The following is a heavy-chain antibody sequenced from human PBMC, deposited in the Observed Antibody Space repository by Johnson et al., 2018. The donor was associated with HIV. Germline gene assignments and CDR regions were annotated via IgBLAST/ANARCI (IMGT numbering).Heavy chain of an antibody. D-gene: IGHD1-26*01. CDR1: GFAFSNSA. J-gene: IGHJ3*02. V-gene: IGHV3-20*04. Sequence: VQLVESGGGLVQPGGSLRLSCAASGFAFSNSALHWVRQAPGKGLEWVSGINWNGDSTGYADSVKGRITISRDNAKNSLYLQMNSLRAEDTALYYCARGVGSTTVAAFDIWGQGTMVTVSS. CDR2: INWNGDST. CDR3: ARGVGSTTVAAFDI.